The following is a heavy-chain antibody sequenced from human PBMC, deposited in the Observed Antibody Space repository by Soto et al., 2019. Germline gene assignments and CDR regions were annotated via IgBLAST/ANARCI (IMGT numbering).Heavy chain of an antibody. CDR1: GGSTSSSNW. D-gene: IGHD6-13*01. CDR2: IYHSGST. J-gene: IGHJ5*02. CDR3: ARRKYSSSWYSTNWFDP. V-gene: IGHV4-4*02. Sequence: PSETLSLTCAVSGGSTSSSNWWSWVRQPPGKGLEWIGEIYHSGSTNYNPSLKSRVTILVDKSKNQFSLKLSSVTAADTVVYYCARRKYSSSWYSTNWFDPWGQGTLVTVSS.